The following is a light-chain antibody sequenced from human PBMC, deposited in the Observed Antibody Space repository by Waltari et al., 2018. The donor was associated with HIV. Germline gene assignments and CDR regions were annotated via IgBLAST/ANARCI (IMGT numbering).Light chain of an antibody. CDR3: QVWDRSSGHLYV. CDR2: DDS. J-gene: IGLJ1*01. Sequence: SYVLPQPPSVSVASGQTAKITCGGKNIEEESVQWYLQKSGQAAVLVVQDDSDRPYGIPERLGGSKTEKKATLTISGVEGGDEADYYCQVWDRSSGHLYVYVAGTKVTVL. V-gene: IGLV3-21*02. CDR1: NIEEES.